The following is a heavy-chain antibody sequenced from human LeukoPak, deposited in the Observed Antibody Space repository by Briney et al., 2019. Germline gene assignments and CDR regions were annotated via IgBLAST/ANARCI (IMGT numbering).Heavy chain of an antibody. CDR1: GFTFGDYA. Sequence: PGGSLRLSCTVSGFTFGDYAMSWVRQAPGKGLEWVGFLRSKAYGGTAEYAASVKGRFTISRDDSKSIAYLQMNSLKTEDTAVYYCTRVQRYYDSSGYSYYFDYWGQGTLVTVSS. J-gene: IGHJ4*02. CDR2: LRSKAYGGTA. V-gene: IGHV3-49*04. CDR3: TRVQRYYDSSGYSYYFDY. D-gene: IGHD3-22*01.